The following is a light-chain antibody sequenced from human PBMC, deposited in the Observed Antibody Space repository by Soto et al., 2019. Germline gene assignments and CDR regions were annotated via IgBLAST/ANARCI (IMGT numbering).Light chain of an antibody. V-gene: IGKV1-5*01. Sequence: DIQMTQSPSALPASVGDRVTITCRASQIVSTWLAWYQQKPGKAPKLLINDASSLESGVPSRFSGSGSGTEFTLTISSLQPDDFATYYCQQYKSYSSTFGQGTKVDI. CDR1: QIVSTW. CDR2: DAS. CDR3: QQYKSYSST. J-gene: IGKJ1*01.